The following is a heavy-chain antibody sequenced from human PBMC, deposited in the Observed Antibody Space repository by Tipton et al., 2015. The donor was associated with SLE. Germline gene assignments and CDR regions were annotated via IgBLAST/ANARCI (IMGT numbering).Heavy chain of an antibody. J-gene: IGHJ6*02. V-gene: IGHV4-31*03. CDR2: IYYSGST. CDR3: ARGGAYYYYGMDV. D-gene: IGHD3-16*01. Sequence: TLSLTCTVSGGSISSGGYYWSWIRQHPGKGLEWIGYIYYSGSTYYNPSLKSRVTMSVDTSKNQFSLKLSSVTAADTAVYYCARGGAYYYYGMDVWGQGTTVTVSS. CDR1: GGSISSGGYY.